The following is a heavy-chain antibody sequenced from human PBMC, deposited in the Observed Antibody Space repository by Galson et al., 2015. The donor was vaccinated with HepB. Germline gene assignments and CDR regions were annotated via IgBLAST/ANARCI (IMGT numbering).Heavy chain of an antibody. V-gene: IGHV3-30*18. CDR3: AKGWGGMAYDSSGSPLFDY. D-gene: IGHD3-22*01. CDR2: ISYDGSNK. CDR1: GFTFSSYG. J-gene: IGHJ4*02. Sequence: SLRLSCAASGFTFSSYGMHWVRQAPGKGLEWVAVISYDGSNKDYADSVKGRFTISRDNSKNTLYLQMNSLRAEDTAVYYCAKGWGGMAYDSSGSPLFDYWGQGTLVTVSS.